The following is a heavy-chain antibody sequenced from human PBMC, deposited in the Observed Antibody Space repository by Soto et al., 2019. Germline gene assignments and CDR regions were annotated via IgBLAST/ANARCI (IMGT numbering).Heavy chain of an antibody. CDR2: IKKDAGEK. CDR3: GRYRELRSFDWTRPLDY. Sequence: VGSLRLSCTASGFTFSDYWMTWVRQAPGKGLEWVANIKKDAGEKYYLDSVKGRFTISRDNAKNSVFLQMNSLRAEDTAIYFFGRYRELRSFDWTRPLDYWGQGTLVTVSS. D-gene: IGHD3-9*01. CDR1: GFTFSDYW. V-gene: IGHV3-7*01. J-gene: IGHJ4*01.